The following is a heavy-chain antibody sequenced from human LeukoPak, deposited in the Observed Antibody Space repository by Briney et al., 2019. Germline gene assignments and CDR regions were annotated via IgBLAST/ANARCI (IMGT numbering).Heavy chain of an antibody. V-gene: IGHV4-39*01. Sequence: SETLSLTCNVSGGSVSSGDSYWGWIRQPPGKGLEWIGSIYYSGSTYYNPSLKSRVTISVDTSKNQFSLKLSSVTAADTAMFYCARQGADYDFWRNWFDPWGQGTLVTVSS. CDR1: GGSVSSGDSY. J-gene: IGHJ5*02. CDR2: IYYSGST. D-gene: IGHD3-3*01. CDR3: ARQGADYDFWRNWFDP.